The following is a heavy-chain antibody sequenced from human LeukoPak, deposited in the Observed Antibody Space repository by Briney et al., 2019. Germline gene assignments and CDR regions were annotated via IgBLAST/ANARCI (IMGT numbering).Heavy chain of an antibody. CDR3: ARRVDATRWFDP. J-gene: IGHJ5*02. D-gene: IGHD2-15*01. CDR1: GFTFSNYF. V-gene: IGHV3-74*03. Sequence: GGSLRLSCAASGFTFSNYFMHWVRQAPGKGLVWVSRINSDGTSTMYADTVKGRFTISRDNAKNTLYLQMNSLRDEDTAVYYCARRVDATRWFDPWGQGTLVTVSS. CDR2: INSDGTST.